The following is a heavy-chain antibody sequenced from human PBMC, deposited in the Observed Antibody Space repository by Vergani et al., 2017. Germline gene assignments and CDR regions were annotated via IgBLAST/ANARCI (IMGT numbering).Heavy chain of an antibody. V-gene: IGHV3-9*01. D-gene: IGHD3-3*01. J-gene: IGHJ6*03. CDR2: ISWNSGSI. Sequence: EVQLVESGGGLVQPGRSLRLSCATSGFTFDDYAMHWVRQAPGKGLEWVSGISWNSGSIGYADSVKGRFTISRDNAKNSLYLQMNSLRAEDTAVYYCARDSGHYDFWSGYYYYYYYMDVWGKGTTVTVSS. CDR1: GFTFDDYA. CDR3: ARDSGHYDFWSGYYYYYYYMDV.